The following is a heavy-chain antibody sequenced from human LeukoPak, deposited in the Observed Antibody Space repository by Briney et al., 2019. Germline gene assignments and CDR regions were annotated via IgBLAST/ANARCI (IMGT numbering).Heavy chain of an antibody. D-gene: IGHD3-22*01. CDR3: ARRRKYYYDSSGYYFDY. V-gene: IGHV4-59*12. CDR2: VYYSGSS. J-gene: IGHJ4*02. CDR1: GGSISSYY. Sequence: SETLSLTCTVSGGSISSYYWSWIRQPPGKGLEWIGYVYYSGSSDYNPSLKSRVTISVDTSKNQFSLKLSSVTAADTAVYYCARRRKYYYDSSGYYFDYWGQGTLVTVSS.